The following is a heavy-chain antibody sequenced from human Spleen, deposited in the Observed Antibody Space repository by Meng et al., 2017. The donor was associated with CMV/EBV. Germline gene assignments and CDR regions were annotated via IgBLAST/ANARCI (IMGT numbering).Heavy chain of an antibody. D-gene: IGHD6-6*01. V-gene: IGHV3-48*03. CDR3: ARGEYSSSNDY. J-gene: IGHJ4*02. CDR1: GFTFSSYE. Sequence: GGSLRLSCAASGFTFSSYEMNWVRQAPGKGLEWVSYISSSGSTIDYADSVKGRFTISRDNAKNSLYLQMNSLRAEDTAVYYCARGEYSSSNDYWGQGTLVTVSS. CDR2: ISSSGSTI.